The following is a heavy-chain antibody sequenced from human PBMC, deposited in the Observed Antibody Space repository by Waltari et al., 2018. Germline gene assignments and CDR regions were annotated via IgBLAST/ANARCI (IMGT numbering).Heavy chain of an antibody. Sequence: QVQLVESGGGVVQPGRSLRLSCVASGFTFSSYAMHWVRQAPGKGLEWVAVISYDGSNKYYADSVKGRFTISRDNSKNTLYLQMNSLRAEDTAVYYCARDRRFLGQGHWDYWGQGTLVTVSS. V-gene: IGHV3-30-3*01. CDR2: ISYDGSNK. CDR1: GFTFSSYA. J-gene: IGHJ4*02. D-gene: IGHD3-3*01. CDR3: ARDRRFLGQGHWDY.